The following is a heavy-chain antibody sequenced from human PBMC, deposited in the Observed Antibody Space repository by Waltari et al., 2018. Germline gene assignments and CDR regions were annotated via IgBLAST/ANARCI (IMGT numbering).Heavy chain of an antibody. CDR1: VYNFTGYY. D-gene: IGHD6-6*01. CDR2: INPNSGGT. V-gene: IGHV1-2*02. Sequence: QVQLVQSGAEVKKPGASVKVSCKASVYNFTGYYMHCVRHAPGQVLWWMGWINPNSGGTNYAQKFQGRVTMTRDTSISTAYMELSRLRSDDTAVYYCAVNGIAAPRFGYWGQGTLVTVSS. CDR3: AVNGIAAPRFGY. J-gene: IGHJ4*02.